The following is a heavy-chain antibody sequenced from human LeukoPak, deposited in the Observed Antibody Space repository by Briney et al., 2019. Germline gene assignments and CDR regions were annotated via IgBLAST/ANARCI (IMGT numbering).Heavy chain of an antibody. CDR2: ISSSSSYI. V-gene: IGHV3-21*01. J-gene: IGHJ3*01. D-gene: IGHD3-10*01. Sequence: GGSLRLSCAASGFTFSSYSMNWVRQAPGKGLEWVSSISSSSSYIYYADSVKGRFTISRDNAKNSLYLQMNSLRAEDTAVYYCARDNPGYYGSGYQPPRGQGTMVTVSS. CDR1: GFTFSSYS. CDR3: ARDNPGYYGSGYQPP.